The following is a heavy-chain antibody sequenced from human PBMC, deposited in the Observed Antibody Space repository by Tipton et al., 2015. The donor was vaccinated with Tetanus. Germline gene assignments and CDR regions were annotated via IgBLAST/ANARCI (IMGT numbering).Heavy chain of an antibody. CDR2: INSDGSST. CDR3: ARVMGDFWSGYYGYGMDV. D-gene: IGHD3-3*01. V-gene: IGHV3-74*01. Sequence: SLRLSCAASGFTFSSYWMHWVRQAPGKGLVWVSRINSDGSSTSYADSVKGRFTISRDNAKNTLYLQMNSLRAEDTAVYYCARVMGDFWSGYYGYGMDVWGQGTTVTVSS. J-gene: IGHJ6*02. CDR1: GFTFSSYW.